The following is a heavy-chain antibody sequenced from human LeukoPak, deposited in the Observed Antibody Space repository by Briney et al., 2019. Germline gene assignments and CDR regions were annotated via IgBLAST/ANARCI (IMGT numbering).Heavy chain of an antibody. Sequence: ASVKVSCKASGGTFSSYAISWVRQAPGQGLEWMGGIIPIFGTANYAQKFQGRVTITADESTSTAYMELSSLRSEDTAVCYCARPSTTVTTWYFDYWGQGTLVTVSS. J-gene: IGHJ4*02. D-gene: IGHD4-17*01. CDR2: IIPIFGTA. CDR3: ARPSTTVTTWYFDY. V-gene: IGHV1-69*13. CDR1: GGTFSSYA.